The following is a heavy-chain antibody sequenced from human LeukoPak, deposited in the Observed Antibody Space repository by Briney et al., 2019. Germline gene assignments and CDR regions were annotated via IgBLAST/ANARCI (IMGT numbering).Heavy chain of an antibody. J-gene: IGHJ4*02. Sequence: GGSLRLSCAASGFTFSSSAMQWVRQAPGKGLEWVAVISYDGSKKYYADSVKGRFTISRDDSKNTLYLQMNSLRGEDTAVYYYARSRSASTSGWYDYFDYWGRGTLVTVSS. CDR1: GFTFSSSA. V-gene: IGHV3-30*04. D-gene: IGHD6-19*01. CDR3: ARSRSASTSGWYDYFDY. CDR2: ISYDGSKK.